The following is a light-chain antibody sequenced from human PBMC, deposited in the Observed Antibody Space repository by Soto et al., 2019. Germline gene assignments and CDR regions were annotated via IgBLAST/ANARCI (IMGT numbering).Light chain of an antibody. CDR2: KAS. J-gene: IGKJ4*01. V-gene: IGKV1-5*03. CDR3: QQYDSYPLT. Sequence: DIQMTQSPSTLSASVGDRVTITCRASQSISSWLAWYQHKPGKAPNLLIYKASNLESGVPSRFSGSGSGTEFTLTVSSLQPDDLATYYCQQYDSYPLTFGGGTKVEIK. CDR1: QSISSW.